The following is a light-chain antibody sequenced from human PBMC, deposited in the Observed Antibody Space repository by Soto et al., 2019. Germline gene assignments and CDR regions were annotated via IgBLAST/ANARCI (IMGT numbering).Light chain of an antibody. Sequence: QSVLTQPASVSGSPGQSITISCTGTSHGVDNYNFVSWYQQHPGKAPKLLIYEVSYRPSGVSDRFSGYKSGNTASLSISGHHDEDESDFYCSSYTTSTAGVFGGGTKVTVL. V-gene: IGLV2-14*01. J-gene: IGLJ3*02. CDR2: EVS. CDR3: SSYTTSTAGV. CDR1: SHGVDNYNF.